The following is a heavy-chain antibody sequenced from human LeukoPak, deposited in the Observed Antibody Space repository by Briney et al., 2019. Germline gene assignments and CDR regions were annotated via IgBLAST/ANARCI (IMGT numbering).Heavy chain of an antibody. Sequence: GASVKVSCKASGGTFSSYAISWVRLAPGQGLEWMGRIIPILGIANYAQKFQGRVTITADKSTSTAYMELSSLRSEGTAVYYCATSTSPPENYFDYWGQGTLVTVSS. V-gene: IGHV1-69*04. J-gene: IGHJ4*02. CDR3: ATSTSPPENYFDY. D-gene: IGHD2-2*01. CDR2: IIPILGIA. CDR1: GGTFSSYA.